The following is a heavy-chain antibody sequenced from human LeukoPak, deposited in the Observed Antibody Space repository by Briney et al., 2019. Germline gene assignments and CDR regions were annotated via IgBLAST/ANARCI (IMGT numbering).Heavy chain of an antibody. CDR1: GGSISSYH. V-gene: IGHV4-59*08. CDR3: ARHATVPTPDFDY. D-gene: IGHD6-6*01. J-gene: IGHJ4*02. CDR2: IYYSGST. Sequence: SETLSLTCTVSGGSISSYHWSWIRQPPGKGLEWIGYIYYSGSTNYNPSLKSRVTISVDTSKNQFSLKLSSVTAADTAVYYCARHATVPTPDFDYWGQGTLVTVSS.